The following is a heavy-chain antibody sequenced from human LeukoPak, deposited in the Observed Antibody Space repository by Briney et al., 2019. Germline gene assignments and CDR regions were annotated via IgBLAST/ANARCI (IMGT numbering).Heavy chain of an antibody. Sequence: GGSLRLSCAASGFTFSDYYMSWIRQAPGKGLEWVSYISSSSSYTNYADSVKGRFTISRDDSKNTLYLQMNNLRVEDTAVYYCAKDNYTDSYYPFDYWGQGTLVTVSS. J-gene: IGHJ4*02. CDR1: GFTFSDYY. V-gene: IGHV3-11*05. CDR3: AKDNYTDSYYPFDY. D-gene: IGHD1-26*01. CDR2: ISSSSSYT.